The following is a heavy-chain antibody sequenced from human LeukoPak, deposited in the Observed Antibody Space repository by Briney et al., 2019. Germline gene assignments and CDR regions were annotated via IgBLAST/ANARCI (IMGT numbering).Heavy chain of an antibody. CDR1: GFTFSSYW. V-gene: IGHV3-74*01. D-gene: IGHD4-17*01. CDR3: ARANNGDYYYFDL. Sequence: GGSLRLSCAASGFTFSSYWMHWVRQAPGKGLVWVSRINSDGSSTSYADSVKGRFTISRDNAKNTLYLQMNSLRAEDTAVYYCARANNGDYYYFDLWSRGTLVTVSS. J-gene: IGHJ2*01. CDR2: INSDGSST.